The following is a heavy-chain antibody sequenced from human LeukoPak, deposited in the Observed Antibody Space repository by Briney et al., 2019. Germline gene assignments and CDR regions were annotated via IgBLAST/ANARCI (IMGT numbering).Heavy chain of an antibody. J-gene: IGHJ3*02. V-gene: IGHV4-4*07. CDR1: GGSISSYY. CDR2: IYTSGST. Sequence: PSETLSLTCTVSGGSISSYYWSWIRQPAGKGLEWIGRIYTSGSTNYNPSLKSRVTMSVDTSKNQFSLKLSSVTAADTAVYYCAREGQQLPDDAFDIWAKGQWSPSLQ. CDR3: AREGQQLPDDAFDI. D-gene: IGHD6-13*01.